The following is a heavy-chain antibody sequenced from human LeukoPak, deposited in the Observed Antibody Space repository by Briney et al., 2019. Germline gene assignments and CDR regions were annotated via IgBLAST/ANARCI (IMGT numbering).Heavy chain of an antibody. Sequence: AGGSLRLSCAASGFTVSSNYMSWVHQAPGKGLEWVSIIYSGGSTFYADSVKGRFTISRDNSKNTLYLQMNSLRAEDTAVYYCARGGSYLSAFDIWGQGTMVTVSS. CDR2: IYSGGST. CDR3: ARGGSYLSAFDI. V-gene: IGHV3-53*01. J-gene: IGHJ3*02. D-gene: IGHD1-26*01. CDR1: GFTVSSNY.